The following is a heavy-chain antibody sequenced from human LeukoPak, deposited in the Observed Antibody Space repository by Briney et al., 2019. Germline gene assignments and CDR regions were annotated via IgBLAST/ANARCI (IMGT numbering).Heavy chain of an antibody. V-gene: IGHV3-7*01. CDR2: IKQDGSEK. CDR1: GFTFSSYW. Sequence: GGSLRLSCAASGFTFSSYWMSWVRQAPGKGLEWVANIKQDGSEKYYVDSVKGRFTISRDNAKNSLYLQMNSLRAEDTAVYYCARDVSYDFPHFIIHYYYGMDVWGQGTTVTVSS. D-gene: IGHD3-3*01. CDR3: ARDVSYDFPHFIIHYYYGMDV. J-gene: IGHJ6*02.